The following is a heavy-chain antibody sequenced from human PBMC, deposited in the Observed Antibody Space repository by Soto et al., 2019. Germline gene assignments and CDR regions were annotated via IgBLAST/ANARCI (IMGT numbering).Heavy chain of an antibody. CDR3: AKDLARSEWPRQIYRRDV. CDR1: GFTFSSYG. V-gene: IGHV3-30*18. D-gene: IGHD5-12*01. CDR2: ISYDGSNK. J-gene: IGHJ6*02. Sequence: QVQLVESGGGVVQPGRSLRLSCAASGFTFSSYGMHWVRQAPGKGLEWVAVISYDGSNKYYADSVKGRFTISRDNTKNTQYLHMNSRRAEDTAVCYCAKDLARSEWPRQIYRRDVWGRGTTVPVSS.